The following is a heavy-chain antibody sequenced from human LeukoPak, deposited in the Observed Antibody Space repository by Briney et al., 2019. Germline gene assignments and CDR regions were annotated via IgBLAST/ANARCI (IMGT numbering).Heavy chain of an antibody. CDR2: IIPIFGTA. V-gene: IGHV1-69*05. J-gene: IGHJ6*03. CDR1: GGTFSSYA. CDR3: ARDSRITIFGVVIYYYYYMDV. D-gene: IGHD3-3*01. Sequence: ASVKVSCKASGGTFSSYAISWVRQAPGQGLEWMGGIIPIFGTANYAQKFQGRVTMTRDTSISTAYMELSRLRSDDTAVYYCARDSRITIFGVVIYYYYYMDVWGKGTTVTVSS.